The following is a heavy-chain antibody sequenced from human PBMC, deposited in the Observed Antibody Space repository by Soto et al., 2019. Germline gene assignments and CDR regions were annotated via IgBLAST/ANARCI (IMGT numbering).Heavy chain of an antibody. CDR3: AKDPLYSGYDDQFDY. J-gene: IGHJ4*02. CDR1: GFTFSSYA. CDR2: ISGSGGST. V-gene: IGHV3-23*01. D-gene: IGHD5-12*01. Sequence: PGGSLRLSCAASGFTFSSYAMSWVRQAPGKGLEWVSAISGSGGSTYYADSVKGRFTISRDNSKNTLYLQMNSLRAEDTAVYYCAKDPLYSGYDDQFDYWGQGTLVTAPQ.